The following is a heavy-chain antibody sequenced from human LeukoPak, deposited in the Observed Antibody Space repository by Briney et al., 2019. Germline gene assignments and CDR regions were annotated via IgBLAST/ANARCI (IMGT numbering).Heavy chain of an antibody. Sequence: PGGSLRLSCAASGFTFSSYSMNWVRQAPGKGLEWVSYISSSSSTIYYADSVKGRFTISGDNAKNSLYLQMNSLRVEDTAVYYCVRDPHALDYWGQGTLVTVSS. J-gene: IGHJ4*02. CDR3: VRDPHALDY. D-gene: IGHD2-8*01. CDR2: ISSSSSTI. CDR1: GFTFSSYS. V-gene: IGHV3-48*01.